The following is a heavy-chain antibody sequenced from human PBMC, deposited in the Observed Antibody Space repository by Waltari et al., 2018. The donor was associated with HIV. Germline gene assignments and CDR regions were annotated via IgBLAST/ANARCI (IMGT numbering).Heavy chain of an antibody. Sequence: EVQLVQSGAEVKKPGESLKISCKGSGYSFTSYWIGWVRQMPGKGLEWMGIIYPGDSDTEYSPSFQGQVTISADKSISTAYLQWSSLKASDTTMYYCARHDRRKEYPRTSHGNFDYWGQGTLVTVSS. CDR3: ARHDRRKEYPRTSHGNFDY. J-gene: IGHJ4*02. V-gene: IGHV5-51*01. CDR2: IYPGDSDT. CDR1: GYSFTSYW. D-gene: IGHD2-2*01.